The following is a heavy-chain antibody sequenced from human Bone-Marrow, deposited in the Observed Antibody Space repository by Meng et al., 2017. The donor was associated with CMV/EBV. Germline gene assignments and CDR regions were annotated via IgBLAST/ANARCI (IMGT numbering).Heavy chain of an antibody. D-gene: IGHD2-15*01. J-gene: IGHJ5*02. V-gene: IGHV1-69*05. CDR1: GGTFSSYA. CDR3: ARDGGLAGYNWFDP. Sequence: SVKVSCKASGGTFSSYAISWVRQAPGQGLEWMGGIIPIFGTANYAQKFQGRVTITTDESTSTAYMELSSLRSEDTAVYYCARDGGLAGYNWFDPWGQRTLVTVSS. CDR2: IIPIFGTA.